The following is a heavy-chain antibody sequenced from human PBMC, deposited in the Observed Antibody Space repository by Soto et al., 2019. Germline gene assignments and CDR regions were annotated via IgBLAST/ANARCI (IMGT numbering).Heavy chain of an antibody. J-gene: IGHJ6*02. Sequence: QVQLVQSGAEVKKPGSSVKVSCKASGGTFSSYAISWVRQAPGQGLEWMGGIIPIFGTANYAQKFQGRVTVTADESTSTAYMELSSLRSEDTAVYYCAGPPELTRIYYCYGMDVWGQGTTVTVSS. D-gene: IGHD1-7*01. CDR1: GGTFSSYA. CDR3: AGPPELTRIYYCYGMDV. V-gene: IGHV1-69*12. CDR2: IIPIFGTA.